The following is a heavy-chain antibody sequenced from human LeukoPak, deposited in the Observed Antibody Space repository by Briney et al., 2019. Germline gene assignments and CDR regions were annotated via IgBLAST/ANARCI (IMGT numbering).Heavy chain of an antibody. CDR3: ARVDDLDAFDM. CDR1: GFTFSSYA. D-gene: IGHD2-2*03. CDR2: ISYDGSNK. V-gene: IGHV3-30-3*01. Sequence: GGSLRLSCAASGFTFSSYAMHWVRQAPGKGLEWVAVISYDGSNKYYADSVKGRFSISRDNSKNTLYLQMNSLRGEDTAVYYCARVDDLDAFDMWGQGTMVTVSS. J-gene: IGHJ3*02.